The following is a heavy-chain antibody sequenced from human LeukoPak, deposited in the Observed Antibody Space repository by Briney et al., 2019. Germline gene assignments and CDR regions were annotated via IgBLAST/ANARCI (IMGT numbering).Heavy chain of an antibody. CDR2: INPSGGST. D-gene: IGHD3-10*01. CDR3: ATPMRSGFREYYFDY. J-gene: IGHJ4*02. V-gene: IGHV1-46*01. CDR1: GYTFTSYY. Sequence: ASVKVSCKASGYTFTSYYMHWVRQAPGQGLEWMGIINPSGGSTSYAQKFQGRVTMTRDMSTSTVYMELSSLRSEDTAVYYCATPMRSGFREYYFDYWGQGTLVTVSS.